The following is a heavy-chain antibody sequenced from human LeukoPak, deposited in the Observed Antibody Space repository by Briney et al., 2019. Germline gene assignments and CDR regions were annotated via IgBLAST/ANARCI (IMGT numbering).Heavy chain of an antibody. V-gene: IGHV3-33*01. J-gene: IGHJ5*01. CDR2: IWYDGSYE. CDR3: ARDGSGLAVRGWFDF. CDR1: GFTFNKYG. D-gene: IGHD3-10*01. Sequence: GGSLRLSCVASGFTFNKYGVHWVRQAPGKGLERVAVIWYDGSYEYYADSVKGRLAISRDNDKNTVNLQMNSLRVEDTAVYYCARDGSGLAVRGWFDFWGQGTLVTVSS.